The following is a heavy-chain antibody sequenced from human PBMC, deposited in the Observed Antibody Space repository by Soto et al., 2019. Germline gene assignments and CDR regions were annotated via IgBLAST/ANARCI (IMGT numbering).Heavy chain of an antibody. CDR1: GDSISRYY. J-gene: IGHJ5*02. D-gene: IGHD1-1*01. Sequence: ETLSLTCTVSGDSISRYYWTWLRQPPGKGLEWIGYIYYTGSTSYNPSLKSRVTISIDTSKNQFSLKLSSVTAADTAVYYCAREAFFSGPHNEDWFDPWGQGTLVTVSS. CDR3: AREAFFSGPHNEDWFDP. CDR2: IYYTGST. V-gene: IGHV4-59*01.